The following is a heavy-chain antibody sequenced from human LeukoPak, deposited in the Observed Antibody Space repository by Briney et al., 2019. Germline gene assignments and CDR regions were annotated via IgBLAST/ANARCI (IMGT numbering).Heavy chain of an antibody. D-gene: IGHD2-2*01. CDR2: IYPGDSDT. V-gene: IGHV5-51*01. Sequence: GESLQISCKGSGYSFTSYWIGWVRQMPGKGLEWMGIIYPGDSDTRYSPPFQGQVTISADKSISTAYLQWSSLKASDTAVYYCARRGSCTSTSCNEYFDYWGQGTLVTVSS. J-gene: IGHJ4*02. CDR1: GYSFTSYW. CDR3: ARRGSCTSTSCNEYFDY.